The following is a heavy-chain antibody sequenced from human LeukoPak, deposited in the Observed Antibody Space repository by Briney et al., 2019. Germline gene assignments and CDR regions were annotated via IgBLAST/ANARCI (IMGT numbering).Heavy chain of an antibody. J-gene: IGHJ5*02. CDR1: GGSISSSSYY. CDR2: IYYSGST. V-gene: IGHV4-39*01. Sequence: SETLSLTCTVSGGSISSSSYYWGWIRQPPGKGLEWIGSIYYSGSTYYNPSLKSRVTISVDTSKNQFSLKLSSVTAADTAVYYCASPSITIFGVVMGFDPWGQGTLVTVSS. D-gene: IGHD3-3*01. CDR3: ASPSITIFGVVMGFDP.